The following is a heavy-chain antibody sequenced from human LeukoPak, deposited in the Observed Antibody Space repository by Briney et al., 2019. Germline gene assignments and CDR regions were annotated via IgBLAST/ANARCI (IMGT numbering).Heavy chain of an antibody. D-gene: IGHD2/OR15-2a*01. CDR1: GSRFTSYW. CDR3: VTGWRGDFYDPAHY. J-gene: IGHJ4*02. CDR2: IYPGDSDI. Sequence: RGASLQISCKGSGSRFTSYWIGWVRQMPDKGLEWMAMIYPGDSDIRYSPSFQGQVTISVDKSITTAYLQWSSLKASDTAMYYCVTGWRGDFYDPAHYWGQGTLVTVSA. V-gene: IGHV5-51*01.